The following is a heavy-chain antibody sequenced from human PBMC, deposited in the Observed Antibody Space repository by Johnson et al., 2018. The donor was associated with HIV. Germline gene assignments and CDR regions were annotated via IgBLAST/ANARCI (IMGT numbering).Heavy chain of an antibody. CDR1: GSTFSDYY. Sequence: QVQLVESGGGVVQPGRSLRLSCAASGSTFSDYYMSWIRQAPGKGLEWVSYISGSGGTIYYADSVKGRFTISRDNAKNSLYLQMNSLRVEDTAVYYCASEVRGVLDIWGQGTMVTVSS. V-gene: IGHV3-11*04. D-gene: IGHD3-10*01. CDR2: ISGSGGTI. CDR3: ASEVRGVLDI. J-gene: IGHJ3*02.